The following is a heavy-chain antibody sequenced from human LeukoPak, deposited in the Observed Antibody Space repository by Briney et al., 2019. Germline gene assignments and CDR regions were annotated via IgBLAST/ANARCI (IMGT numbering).Heavy chain of an antibody. CDR3: ARGSVLEWLFSNYYYYYMDV. V-gene: IGHV1-8*01. CDR1: GYTFTSYD. CDR2: MNPNSGNT. Sequence: GASVKVSCKASGYTFTSYDINWVRQATGQGLEWMGWMNPNSGNTGYAQKFQGRVTMTRNTSISTAYMELSSLRSEDTAVYYCARGSVLEWLFSNYYYYYMDVWGKGTTVTVSS. D-gene: IGHD3-3*01. J-gene: IGHJ6*03.